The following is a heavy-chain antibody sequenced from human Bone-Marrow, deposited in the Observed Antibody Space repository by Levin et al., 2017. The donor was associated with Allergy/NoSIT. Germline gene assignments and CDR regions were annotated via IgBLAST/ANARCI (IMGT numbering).Heavy chain of an antibody. Sequence: SLKISCAASGFTFDDYAMHWVRQAPGKGLEWVSSISWNSVDIGHADSVRGRFSISRDNTNNSLYLQMNRLRIEDTALYYCVKDLKGALYGMDVWGQGTRVTVSS. D-gene: IGHD1-26*01. CDR2: ISWNSVDI. CDR1: GFTFDDYA. V-gene: IGHV3-9*01. CDR3: VKDLKGALYGMDV. J-gene: IGHJ6*02.